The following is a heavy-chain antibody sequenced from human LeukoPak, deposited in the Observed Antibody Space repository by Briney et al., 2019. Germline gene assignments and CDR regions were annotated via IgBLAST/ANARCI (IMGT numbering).Heavy chain of an antibody. D-gene: IGHD2-15*01. J-gene: IGHJ4*02. V-gene: IGHV3-7*04. CDR2: IKADGSEK. Sequence: GGSLRLSRAASGFPFSSRWMSCGRQAPGKGLECVANIKADGSEKYYVDSVKGRFTVSRDNAKNSLYLQMNSLRAEDTGLYYCARYCGGGSCFDYWGRGTLVTVSS. CDR1: GFPFSSRW. CDR3: ARYCGGGSCFDY.